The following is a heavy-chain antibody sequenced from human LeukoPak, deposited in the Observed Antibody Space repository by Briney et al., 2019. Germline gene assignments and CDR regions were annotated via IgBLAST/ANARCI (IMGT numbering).Heavy chain of an antibody. CDR2: IWYTGST. D-gene: IGHD6-19*01. J-gene: IGHJ2*01. CDR1: GGSISSYY. CDR3: GGIAVAGHYWYFDL. V-gene: IGHV4-59*12. Sequence: SETLSLTCTVSGGSISSYYWSWIRQPPGKGLEWIGYIWYTGSTNYNPSLKSRVTISVDTSKNQFSLKLSSVTAADTAVYYCGGIAVAGHYWYFDLWGRGTLVTVSS.